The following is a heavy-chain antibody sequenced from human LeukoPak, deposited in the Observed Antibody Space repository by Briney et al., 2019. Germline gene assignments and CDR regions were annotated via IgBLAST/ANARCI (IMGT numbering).Heavy chain of an antibody. CDR1: GFTFDDYG. Sequence: TGGSLRLSCAASGFTFDDYGMSWVRQAPGKGLEWVSGINWNGGSTGYADSVKGRFTISRDNTKNTLYLQMGSLRAEDMAVYYCTRGPGYDYAWGSFRADYWGQGTLVTVSS. CDR2: INWNGGST. CDR3: TRGPGYDYAWGSFRADY. J-gene: IGHJ4*02. V-gene: IGHV3-20*04. D-gene: IGHD3-16*02.